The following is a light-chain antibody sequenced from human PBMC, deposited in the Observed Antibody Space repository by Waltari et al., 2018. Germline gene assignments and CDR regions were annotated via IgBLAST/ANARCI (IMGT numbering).Light chain of an antibody. CDR1: QTVRTTY. V-gene: IGKV3-20*01. CDR2: GAS. J-gene: IGKJ4*01. CDR3: QQYDISPRT. Sequence: EIVLTQSPGTLSLSPGERATLSCRASQTVRTTYLAWYQQKPGQAPTLLIYGASSRATGIPDRFSGSGSGTDFALTISSLEPEEFAVYYCQQYDISPRTFGGGTKVEIK.